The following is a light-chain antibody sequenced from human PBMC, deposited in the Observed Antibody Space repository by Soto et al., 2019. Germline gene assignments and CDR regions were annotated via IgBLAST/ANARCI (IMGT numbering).Light chain of an antibody. V-gene: IGKV3-20*01. CDR1: QSVRGNY. CDR3: HQFGMAPFT. J-gene: IGKJ3*01. Sequence: EVVLTQSPGTLSLSPGESATLSCRASQSVRGNYFAWYQQRPGQAPRLLVYGPSVRAAGIPDRFRGSGSRTDSNRTITRVEPEDFAVDYCHQFGMAPFTFGPGTTLDIK. CDR2: GPS.